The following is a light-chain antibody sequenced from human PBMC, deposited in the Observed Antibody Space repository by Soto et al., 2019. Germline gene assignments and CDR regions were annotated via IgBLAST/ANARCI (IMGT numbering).Light chain of an antibody. Sequence: QSALTQPRSVSGSPGQSVTISCTGSSSDVGGYNYVSWYKQHPGKAPKVMIYDVNKRPSGVPDRFSGSKSGNTASLTISGLQAEDEDDYYCCSYAGSYTVIFGGGTKVTVL. J-gene: IGLJ2*01. CDR1: SSDVGGYNY. V-gene: IGLV2-11*01. CDR2: DVN. CDR3: CSYAGSYTVI.